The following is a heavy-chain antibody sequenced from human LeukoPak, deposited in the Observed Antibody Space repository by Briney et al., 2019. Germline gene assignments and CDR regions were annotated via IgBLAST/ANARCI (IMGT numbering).Heavy chain of an antibody. J-gene: IGHJ4*02. V-gene: IGHV3-7*03. CDR2: IKQDGSEK. Sequence: GGSLRLSCAASGFTFSNYWMSWVRQAPGKGLEWVAKIKQDGSEKYYVDSVRGRFIISRDNAKNSLYLQMNSLRAEDTAVYYCARDRYCISDSCYGGFGELFLYWGQGTLVTVSS. CDR3: ARDRYCISDSCYGGFGELFLY. CDR1: GFTFSNYW. D-gene: IGHD3-10*01.